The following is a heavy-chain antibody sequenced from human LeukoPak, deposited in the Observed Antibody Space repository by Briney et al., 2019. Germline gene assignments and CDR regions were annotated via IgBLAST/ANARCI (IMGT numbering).Heavy chain of an antibody. J-gene: IGHJ4*02. D-gene: IGHD3-22*01. CDR3: ARTREDYYYDSSGYLI. Sequence: SVKVSCKASGGTFSSYAISWVRQAPGQGLEWMGRIIPILGIANYAQKFQGRVTITADKSTSTAYMELSSLRSEDTAVYYCARTREDYYYDSSGYLIWGQGTLVTVSS. CDR1: GGTFSSYA. V-gene: IGHV1-69*04. CDR2: IIPILGIA.